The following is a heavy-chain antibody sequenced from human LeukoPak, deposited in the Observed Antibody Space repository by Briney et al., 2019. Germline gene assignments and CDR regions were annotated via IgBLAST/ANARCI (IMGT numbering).Heavy chain of an antibody. CDR1: GFTLSSYS. D-gene: IGHD5-12*01. CDR3: SRDRLGGLDL. J-gene: IGHJ5*02. CDR2: ISSSSSYI. Sequence: GGSLRLSCAASGFTLSSYSMNWVRQAPGKGLEWVSSISSSSSYIYYADSVKGRFTISRDNAKNSVYLQMNSLRPEDTAVYYCSRDRLGGLDLWGQGTLVTVSS. V-gene: IGHV3-21*01.